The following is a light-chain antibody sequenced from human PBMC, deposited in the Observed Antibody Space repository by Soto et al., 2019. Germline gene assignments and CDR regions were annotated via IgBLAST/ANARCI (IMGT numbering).Light chain of an antibody. J-gene: IGLJ2*01. CDR3: QSYDSTIHAVV. V-gene: IGLV6-57*02. CDR1: SGNIFNNY. Sequence: NFMLTQPQSLSESPGKTVTISCTGSSGNIFNNYVQWFKQRPGSAPTTVIYEDNQRPYGVPDRFSGSIDIPSNSASLTISGLRAEDEDDYYCQSYDSTIHAVVFGGGTKLTVL. CDR2: EDN.